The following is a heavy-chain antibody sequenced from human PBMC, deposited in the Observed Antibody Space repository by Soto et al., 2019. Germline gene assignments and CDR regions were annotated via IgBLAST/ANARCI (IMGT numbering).Heavy chain of an antibody. CDR2: ISAYNGNT. Sequence: QVQLVQSGAEVKKPGASVKVACKASGYTFTSYGISWVRQAPGQGLEWMGWISAYNGNTNSAQKLQGRVTMTTDTSTSTAYMELRSLRSDDTAVYYCARDGQGPADYYYYYMDVWGKGTTVTVSS. J-gene: IGHJ6*03. CDR3: ARDGQGPADYYYYYMDV. CDR1: GYTFTSYG. V-gene: IGHV1-18*01.